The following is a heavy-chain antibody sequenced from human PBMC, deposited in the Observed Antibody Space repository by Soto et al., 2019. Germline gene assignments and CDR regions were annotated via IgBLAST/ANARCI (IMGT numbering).Heavy chain of an antibody. J-gene: IGHJ5*02. V-gene: IGHV4-59*08. Sequence: QVQLQESGPGLVKPSETLSLTCTVSGDSISSYYWSWIRQPPGKGLEWIGYIYYSGSTNYNPSLKSRVTISLDTSKNQCSLKLSSVTAADTAVYYWAGHMGTNYAFIGFDPWGQGTLVTVSS. D-gene: IGHD3-10*01. CDR3: AGHMGTNYAFIGFDP. CDR1: GDSISSYY. CDR2: IYYSGST.